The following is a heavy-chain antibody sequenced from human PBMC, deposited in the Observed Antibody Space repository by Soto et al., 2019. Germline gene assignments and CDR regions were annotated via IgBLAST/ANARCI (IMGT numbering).Heavy chain of an antibody. V-gene: IGHV1-3*04. CDR1: GYTFTSYA. CDR2: INNGNGNT. D-gene: IGHD5-18*01. J-gene: IGHJ4*02. Sequence: QVQLVQSGTEEKKPGASVKVSCKTSGYTFTSYAVHWVRQAPGQSLEWMGRINNGNGNTKYSQKFHGRVTITSDTSASTAYMDLSSLRPEDTAVYYCARVRAAGYTYGYGFDYWGQGTLVTVSS. CDR3: ARVRAAGYTYGYGFDY.